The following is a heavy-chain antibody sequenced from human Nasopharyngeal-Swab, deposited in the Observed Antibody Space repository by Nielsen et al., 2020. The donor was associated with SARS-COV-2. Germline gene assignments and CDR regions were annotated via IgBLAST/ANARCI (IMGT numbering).Heavy chain of an antibody. D-gene: IGHD6-6*01. J-gene: IGHJ6*02. CDR2: IIPIFGTA. CDR3: ARGAAARPDYYYYYGMDV. V-gene: IGHV1-69*13. CDR1: GYTFTGYY. Sequence: SVKVSCKASGYTFTGYYMHWVRQAPGQGLEWMGGIIPIFGTANYAQKFQGRVTITADESTSTAYMELSSLRSEDTAVYYCARGAAARPDYYYYYGMDVWGQGTTVTVSS.